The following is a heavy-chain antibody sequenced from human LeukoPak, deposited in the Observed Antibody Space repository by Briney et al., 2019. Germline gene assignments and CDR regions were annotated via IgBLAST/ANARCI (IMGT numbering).Heavy chain of an antibody. J-gene: IGHJ4*02. CDR1: GFTFSSYA. CDR3: TVTAIDYFDC. CDR2: ISYDGSNK. V-gene: IGHV3-30-3*01. Sequence: PGGSLRLSCAASGFTFSSYAMHWVRQAPGKGLEWVAVISYDGSNKYYADSVKGRFTISRDNSKNTLYLQMNSLRAEDTAVYYCTVTAIDYFDCWGQGTLVTVSS. D-gene: IGHD2-21*02.